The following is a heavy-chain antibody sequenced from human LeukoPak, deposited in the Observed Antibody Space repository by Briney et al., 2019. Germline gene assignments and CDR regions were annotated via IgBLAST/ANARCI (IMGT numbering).Heavy chain of an antibody. D-gene: IGHD3-22*01. CDR2: ISSSGSTI. CDR1: GFTFSDYY. Sequence: GGSLRLSCAATGFTFSDYYMSWIRQAPGKGLEWVSYISSSGSTIYYADSVKGRFTISRDNAKNSLYLQMNSLRAEDTAVYYCARDHYDSSGYFDHFDYWGQGTLVTVSS. J-gene: IGHJ4*02. CDR3: ARDHYDSSGYFDHFDY. V-gene: IGHV3-11*01.